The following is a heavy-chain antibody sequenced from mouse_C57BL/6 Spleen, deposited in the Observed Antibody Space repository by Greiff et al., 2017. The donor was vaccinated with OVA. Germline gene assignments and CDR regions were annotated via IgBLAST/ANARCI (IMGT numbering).Heavy chain of an antibody. CDR2: IYPGDGDT. CDR3: AREGGYYLFDY. Sequence: QVQLQQSGPELVKPGASVKISCKASGYAFSSSWMNWVKQRPGQGLEWIGRIYPGDGDTNYNGKFKGKATLTADKSSSTAYMQLSSLTSEDSAVYFCAREGGYYLFDYWGQGTLVTVSA. D-gene: IGHD2-3*01. CDR1: GYAFSSSW. V-gene: IGHV1-82*01. J-gene: IGHJ3*01.